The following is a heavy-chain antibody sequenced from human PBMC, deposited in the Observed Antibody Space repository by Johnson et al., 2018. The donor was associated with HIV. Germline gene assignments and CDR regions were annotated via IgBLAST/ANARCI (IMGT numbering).Heavy chain of an antibody. V-gene: IGHV3-33*06. CDR1: GFTFSSYG. CDR3: AKESETYGGNIGFQHAFDI. CDR2: IWYGGSNK. D-gene: IGHD4-23*01. J-gene: IGHJ3*02. Sequence: VQLVESGGGVVQPGRSLRLSCAASGFTFSSYGMHWVRQAPGKGLEWVAVIWYGGSNKYYADSVKGRFTVSRDNSKNTLYLQMNSLRADDTAVYYCAKESETYGGNIGFQHAFDIWGQGTMVTVSS.